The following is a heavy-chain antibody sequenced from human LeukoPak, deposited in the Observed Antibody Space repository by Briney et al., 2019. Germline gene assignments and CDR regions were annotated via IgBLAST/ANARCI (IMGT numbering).Heavy chain of an antibody. J-gene: IGHJ3*02. V-gene: IGHV1-8*01. CDR2: MNPNSGNT. D-gene: IGHD3-22*01. CDR1: GYTFTSYD. Sequence: GASVKVSCKASGYTFTSYDINWVRQATGQWLEWMGWMNPNSGNTGYAQKFQGRVTMTRNTSTSTAYMELSSLRSEDTAVYYCATAAEIYYYDTGGIWGQGTMVTVSS. CDR3: ATAAEIYYYDTGGI.